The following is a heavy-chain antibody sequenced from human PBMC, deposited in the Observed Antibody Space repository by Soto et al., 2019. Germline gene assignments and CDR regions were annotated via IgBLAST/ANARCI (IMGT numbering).Heavy chain of an antibody. CDR2: IYYTGST. V-gene: IGHV4-31*03. J-gene: IGHJ3*02. D-gene: IGHD2-15*01. CDR3: ARDRYCTVGRCFSSAFDI. Sequence: QVQLQESGPGLVKPSQTLSLTRNVSGDPISNSNYYWSWIRQHPGKGLEWIGYIYYTGSTYYNPSLKSRVSISVDTSKNQFSLRLNSVTAADTALYYCARDRYCTVGRCFSSAFDIWGQGTMVTVFS. CDR1: GDPISNSNYY.